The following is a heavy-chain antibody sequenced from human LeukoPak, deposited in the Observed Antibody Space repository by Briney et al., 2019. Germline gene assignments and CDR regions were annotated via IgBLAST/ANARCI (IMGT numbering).Heavy chain of an antibody. CDR3: AKRASYGSGSYPFDY. V-gene: IGHV3-23*01. Sequence: GGSLRLSCAASGFTFSSHGMSWVRQAPGKGLEWVSTISGSGDNTYYADSVKGRFTISRDNSKNTLYLQMNSLRAEDTAVYYCAKRASYGSGSYPFDYWGQGTLVTVSS. CDR1: GFTFSSHG. CDR2: ISGSGDNT. J-gene: IGHJ4*02. D-gene: IGHD3-10*01.